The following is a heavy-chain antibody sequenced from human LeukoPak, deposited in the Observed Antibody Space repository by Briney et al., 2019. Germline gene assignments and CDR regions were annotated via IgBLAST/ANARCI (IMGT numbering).Heavy chain of an antibody. CDR1: GGSFSGYY. CDR2: INHSGST. J-gene: IGHJ6*03. Sequence: SETLSLTCAVYGGSFSGYYWSWIRQPPGKGLEWIGEINHSGSTNYNPSLKSRVTISVDTSKNQFTLKLSSVTAADTAVYYCARRARSRVVPGGMDVWGKGTTVTVSS. V-gene: IGHV4-34*01. D-gene: IGHD3-3*01. CDR3: ARRARSRVVPGGMDV.